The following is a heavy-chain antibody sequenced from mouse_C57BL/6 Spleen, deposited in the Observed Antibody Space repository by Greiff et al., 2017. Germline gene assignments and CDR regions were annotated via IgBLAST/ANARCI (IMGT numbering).Heavy chain of an antibody. CDR3: ARLGNYGYFDV. Sequence: EVKLMESGGGLVKPGGSLKLSCAASGFTFSDYGMHWVRQAPEKGLEWVAYISSGSSTLYYADTVKGRFTISRDNAKNTLFLQMTSLRSEDTAMYYCARLGNYGYFDVWGTGTTVTVSS. CDR1: GFTFSDYG. J-gene: IGHJ1*03. V-gene: IGHV5-17*01. CDR2: ISSGSSTL. D-gene: IGHD2-14*01.